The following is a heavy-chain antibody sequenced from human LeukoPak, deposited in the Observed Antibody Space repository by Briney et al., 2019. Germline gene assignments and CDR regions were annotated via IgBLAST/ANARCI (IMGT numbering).Heavy chain of an antibody. J-gene: IGHJ1*01. CDR3: ARVQNYYDSSGYHGYFQH. Sequence: SQTLSLTCTVSGGSISSGSYYWSWIRQPAGKGLEWIGRIYTSGSTNYNPSLKSRVTISVDTSKNQFSLKLSSVTAADTAVYYCARVQNYYDSSGYHGYFQHWGQGTLVTVSS. V-gene: IGHV4-61*02. CDR1: GGSISSGSYY. D-gene: IGHD3-22*01. CDR2: IYTSGST.